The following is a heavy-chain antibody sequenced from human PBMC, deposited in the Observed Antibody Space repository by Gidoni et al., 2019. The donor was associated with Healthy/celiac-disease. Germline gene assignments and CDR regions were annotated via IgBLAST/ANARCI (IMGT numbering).Heavy chain of an antibody. V-gene: IGHV3-30-3*01. D-gene: IGHD6-19*01. CDR3: ARVTVAGTAFDY. CDR2: ISYDGSNK. CDR1: GFTFSSYA. Sequence: QVQLVESGGGVVQPGRSLRLSCAASGFTFSSYAMHWVRQAPGKGLGWVAVISYDGSNKYYADSVKGRFTISRDNSKNTLYLQMNSLRAEDTAVYYCARVTVAGTAFDYWGQGTLVTVSS. J-gene: IGHJ4*02.